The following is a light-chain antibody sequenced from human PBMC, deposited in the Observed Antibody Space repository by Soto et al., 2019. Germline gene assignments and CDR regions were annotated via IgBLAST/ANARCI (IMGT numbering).Light chain of an antibody. Sequence: QSVLTQPPSASGTPGQRVTISCSGSSSNIGSNTVNWYQQLPGTAPKLLIYSNNQGPSGVPDRFSGSKSGTSASLAISGLQSEDEDDYYCAAWDDSLNGAVFGGGTQLTV. CDR2: SNN. V-gene: IGLV1-44*01. CDR3: AAWDDSLNGAV. CDR1: SSNIGSNT. J-gene: IGLJ7*01.